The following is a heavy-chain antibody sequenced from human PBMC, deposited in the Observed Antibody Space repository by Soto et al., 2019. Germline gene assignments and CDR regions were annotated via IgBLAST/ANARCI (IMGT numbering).Heavy chain of an antibody. CDR2: ISAHNGNT. D-gene: IGHD3-22*01. V-gene: IGHV1-18*01. Sequence: HLVQSGAEVKKPGASVKVSCEASGYSFNSYGITSMRQAPGQGLEWMGWISAHNGNTNYAQRFQDRVTMTTDTSTSTAYMELRSLRSDDTAMYYCARDRAHSNGYYGFYFDYWGQGSLVTVSS. CDR3: ARDRAHSNGYYGFYFDY. J-gene: IGHJ4*02. CDR1: GYSFNSYG.